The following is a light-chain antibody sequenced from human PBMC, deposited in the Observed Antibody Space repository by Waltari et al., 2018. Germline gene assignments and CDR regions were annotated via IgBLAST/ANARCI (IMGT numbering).Light chain of an antibody. CDR2: DVN. CDR3: SSQSTKNGVI. J-gene: IGLJ2*01. CDR1: SSDVSGDDS. Sequence: QPALTQPASVSGSPGQSITIPCTGSSSDVSGDDSVSWYEDQPGQAPKVSIYDVNKRPSGVSDGFSGSKSGNTASLTISGLQAEDEATFYCSSQSTKNGVIFGGGTKVTVL. V-gene: IGLV2-14*03.